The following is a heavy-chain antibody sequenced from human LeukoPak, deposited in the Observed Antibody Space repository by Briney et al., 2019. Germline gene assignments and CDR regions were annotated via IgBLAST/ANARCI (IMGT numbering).Heavy chain of an antibody. J-gene: IGHJ5*02. CDR1: GGSFSGYY. Sequence: PSETLSLTCAVYGGSFSGYYWSWIRQPPGKGLEWIGEINHSGSTNYNPSLKSRVTISVDTSKNQFSLKLSSVTAADTAVYYCARVGIKAPFDPWGQGTLVTVSS. V-gene: IGHV4-34*01. CDR2: INHSGST. CDR3: ARVGIKAPFDP. D-gene: IGHD3-3*02.